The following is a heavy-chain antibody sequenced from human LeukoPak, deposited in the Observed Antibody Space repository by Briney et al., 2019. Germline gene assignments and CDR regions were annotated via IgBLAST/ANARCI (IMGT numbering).Heavy chain of an antibody. D-gene: IGHD4-23*01. CDR2: IQEDGKKE. CDR3: ARDYGGSSPFDY. Sequence: PGGSLRLSCEASGFTFTKFWMSWVRQAPGKGLELVANIQEDGKKENYVDSVRGRFTISRDNVKNSIYLQMNSLRVEDTAVYYCARDYGGSSPFDYWGQGTLVTVSS. J-gene: IGHJ4*02. V-gene: IGHV3-7*01. CDR1: GFTFTKFW.